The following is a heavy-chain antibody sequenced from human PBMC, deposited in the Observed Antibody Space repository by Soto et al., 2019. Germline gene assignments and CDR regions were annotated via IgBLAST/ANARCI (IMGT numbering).Heavy chain of an antibody. V-gene: IGHV3-23*01. CDR2: ISGSGGST. CDR3: AKWHSGTRRWLDP. J-gene: IGHJ5*02. Sequence: GKGLEWVSAISGSGGSTYYADSVKGRFTISRDNSKNTLYLQMNSLRAEDTAVYSSAKWHSGTRRWLDPWAQGTLVTVSS. D-gene: IGHD1-26*01.